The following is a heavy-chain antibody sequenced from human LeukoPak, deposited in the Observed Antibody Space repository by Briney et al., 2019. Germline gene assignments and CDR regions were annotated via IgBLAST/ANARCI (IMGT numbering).Heavy chain of an antibody. CDR2: VSSVGGKT. CDR3: ARVRDGYKPPKLSSYYYMDV. CDR1: GFTFSSYF. J-gene: IGHJ6*03. D-gene: IGHD5-24*01. V-gene: IGHV3-64*02. Sequence: GGSLRLSCAASGFTFSSYFMHWVGQPAGKGLEYVSGVSSVGGKTYYADSVKGRFTISSDNSKNTLYLQMGSLRAEDTAVYYCARVRDGYKPPKLSSYYYMDVWGKGTTVTISS.